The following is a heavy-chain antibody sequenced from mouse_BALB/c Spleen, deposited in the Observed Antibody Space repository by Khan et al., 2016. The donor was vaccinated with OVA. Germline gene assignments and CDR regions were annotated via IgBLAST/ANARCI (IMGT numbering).Heavy chain of an antibody. CDR2: INPSNGYT. J-gene: IGHJ3*01. CDR3: VRYGAYHRNDDCIDY. CDR1: GYTFTSYT. V-gene: IGHV1-4*01. D-gene: IGHD2-14*01. Sequence: QVQLQQSGAELARPGASVKMSCKASGYTFTSYTIHWIKLRPGQGLEWIGFINPSNGYTNYNQKFKDKATLTADKSSTTVYMPQSSLTSDASAVYNCVRYGAYHRNDDCIDYWGQGTLVTVSA.